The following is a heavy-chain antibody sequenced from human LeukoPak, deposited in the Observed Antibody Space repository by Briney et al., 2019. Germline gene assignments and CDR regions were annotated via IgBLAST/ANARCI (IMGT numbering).Heavy chain of an antibody. J-gene: IGHJ4*02. CDR2: IRYDGSNK. Sequence: GGSLRLSCAASGFTFSSYGMHWVRQAPGKGLEWVAFIRYDGSNKYYADSVKGRFTISRDNSKNTLYLQMNSLRAEDTAVYYCAEDILIVGATTLDYWGQGTLVTVSS. CDR3: AEDILIVGATTLDY. D-gene: IGHD1-26*01. V-gene: IGHV3-30*02. CDR1: GFTFSSYG.